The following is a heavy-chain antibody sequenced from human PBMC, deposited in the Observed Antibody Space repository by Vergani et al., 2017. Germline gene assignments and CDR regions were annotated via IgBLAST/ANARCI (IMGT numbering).Heavy chain of an antibody. Sequence: EVPLVPSGAAVKKPGESLKISCKGSGYSFTGYWIGWVRQMPGKGLEWMGIIYPGDSDTRYSPSFQGQVTISADRSISTAYLQWSSLKASDTAMYYCARGYCSSTSCYTAFNYWGQGTLVTVSS. V-gene: IGHV5-51*01. CDR3: ARGYCSSTSCYTAFNY. CDR2: IYPGDSDT. D-gene: IGHD2-2*02. J-gene: IGHJ4*02. CDR1: GYSFTGYW.